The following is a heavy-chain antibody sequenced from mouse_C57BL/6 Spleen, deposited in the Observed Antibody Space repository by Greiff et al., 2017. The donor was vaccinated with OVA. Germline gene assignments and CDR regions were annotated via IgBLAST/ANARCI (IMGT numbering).Heavy chain of an antibody. CDR3: ARGATMVTTFDY. V-gene: IGHV1-26*01. J-gene: IGHJ2*01. D-gene: IGHD2-1*01. CDR1: GYTFTDYY. CDR2: INPNNGGT. Sequence: EVQLQQSGPELVKPGASVKISCKASGYTFTDYYMNWVKQSHGKSLEWIGDINPNNGGTSYNQKFKGKATLTVDKSSSTAYIELRSLTSEDSAVYSCARGATMVTTFDYWGQGTTLTVSS.